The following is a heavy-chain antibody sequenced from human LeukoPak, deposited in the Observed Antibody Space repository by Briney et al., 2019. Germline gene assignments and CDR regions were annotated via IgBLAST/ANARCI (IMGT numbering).Heavy chain of an antibody. CDR2: ISSSSSYI. V-gene: IGHV3-21*04. CDR1: GFAFSSYS. Sequence: GGSPRLSCAASGFAFSSYSMNWVRQAPGKGLEWVSSISSSSSYIYYADSVKGRFTISRDNSKNTLCLQMNSLIVEDTAVYYCARGSTGPDSWGQGTLVTVSS. J-gene: IGHJ5*01. CDR3: ARGSTGPDS.